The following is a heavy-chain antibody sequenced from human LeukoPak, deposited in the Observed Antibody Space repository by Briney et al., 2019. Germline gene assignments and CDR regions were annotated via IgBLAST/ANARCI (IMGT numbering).Heavy chain of an antibody. J-gene: IGHJ6*02. V-gene: IGHV3-21*01. D-gene: IGHD2-2*01. CDR3: AIPRSTSTYYYYYGMDV. Sequence: PGGSLRLTCAASGFTFSSYRMNWVRQAPGKGLEWVSSISSSSSYIYYADSVKGRFTISRDNAKNSLYLQMNSLRAEDTAVYYCAIPRSTSTYYYYYGMDVWGQGTTVTVSS. CDR2: ISSSSSYI. CDR1: GFTFSSYR.